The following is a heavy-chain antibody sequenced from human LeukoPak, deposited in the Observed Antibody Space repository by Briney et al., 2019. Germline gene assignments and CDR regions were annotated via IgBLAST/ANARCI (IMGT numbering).Heavy chain of an antibody. CDR3: ARDWASQPLGATTGFDI. CDR2: INPSGGST. CDR1: GYTFTSYY. D-gene: IGHD1-26*01. J-gene: IGHJ3*02. Sequence: ASVKVSCKASGYTFTSYYMHWVRQAPGQGLEWMGIINPSGGSTGYAQRFQGRVTMTRDTSTSTVYMELSSLRSEDTAVYYCARDWASQPLGATTGFDIWGQGTMVTVSS. V-gene: IGHV1-46*01.